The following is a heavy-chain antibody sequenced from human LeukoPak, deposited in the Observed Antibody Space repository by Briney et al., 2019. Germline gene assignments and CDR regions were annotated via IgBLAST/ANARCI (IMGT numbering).Heavy chain of an antibody. CDR2: IKQDGSEK. D-gene: IGHD5-18*01. CDR1: GFTFSSYW. J-gene: IGHJ4*02. Sequence: PGGSLRLSCAASGFTFSSYWMSWVRQAPGKGLEWVANIKQDGSEKYYVDSVKGRFTISRDNAKNSLYLQMNSLRAEDTAVYYCARDPFSGGYSYGYANSLWGQGTLVTVSS. CDR3: ARDPFSGGYSYGYANSL. V-gene: IGHV3-7*01.